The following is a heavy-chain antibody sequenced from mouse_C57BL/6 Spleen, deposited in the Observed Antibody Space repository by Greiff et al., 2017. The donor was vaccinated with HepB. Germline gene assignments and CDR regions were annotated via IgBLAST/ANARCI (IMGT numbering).Heavy chain of an antibody. CDR2: IDPSDSET. CDR3: ARGAKLGPFDY. J-gene: IGHJ2*01. Sequence: VQLQQPGAELVRPGSSVKLSCKASGYTFTSYWMHWVKQRPIQGLEWIGNIDPSDSETHYNQKFKDKATLTVDKSSSTAYMQLSSLTSEDSAVYYCARGAKLGPFDYWGQGTTLTVSS. D-gene: IGHD4-1*01. CDR1: GYTFTSYW. V-gene: IGHV1-52*01.